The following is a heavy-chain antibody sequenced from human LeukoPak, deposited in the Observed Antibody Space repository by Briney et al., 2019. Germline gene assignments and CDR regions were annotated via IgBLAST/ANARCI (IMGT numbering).Heavy chain of an antibody. CDR2: IDPSDSYT. J-gene: IGHJ4*02. CDR1: GYSFTSYW. D-gene: IGHD6-6*01. CDR3: ASHSIAESVWSRDY. V-gene: IGHV5-10-1*01. Sequence: GESLKISCKGSGYSFTSYWISWVRQMPGKGLEWMGRIDPSDSYTNCSPSFQGHVTISADKSISTAYLQWSSLKASDTAMYYCASHSIAESVWSRDYWGQGTLVTVSS.